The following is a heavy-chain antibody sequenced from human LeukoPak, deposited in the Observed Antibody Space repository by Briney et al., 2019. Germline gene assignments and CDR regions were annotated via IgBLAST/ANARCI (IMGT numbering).Heavy chain of an antibody. CDR1: GGSISSYY. D-gene: IGHD3-3*01. CDR2: IYYSGST. Sequence: SETLSLTCTVSGGSISSYYWSWIRQPPGKGLEWIGYIYYSGSTNYNPSLKSRVPISVDPSKHQFSLKLSSVTAADTAVYYCARSPLTYYDFWSGYLYYFDYWGQGTLVTVSS. J-gene: IGHJ4*02. V-gene: IGHV4-59*01. CDR3: ARSPLTYYDFWSGYLYYFDY.